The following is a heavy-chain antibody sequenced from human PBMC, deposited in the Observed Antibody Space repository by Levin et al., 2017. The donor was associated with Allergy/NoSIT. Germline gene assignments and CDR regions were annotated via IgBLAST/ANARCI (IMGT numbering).Heavy chain of an antibody. CDR3: ARDYDILTGSIFDY. CDR1: GFTVSTNY. D-gene: IGHD3-9*01. Sequence: RGESLKISCAASGFTVSTNYMSWVRQAPGKGLEWVSLIYSDGSTYYADSVKGRFTISRDNSKNTLYLQMNSLRAEDTAVYYCARDYDILTGSIFDYWGQGTLLTVSS. V-gene: IGHV3-66*01. CDR2: IYSDGST. J-gene: IGHJ4*02.